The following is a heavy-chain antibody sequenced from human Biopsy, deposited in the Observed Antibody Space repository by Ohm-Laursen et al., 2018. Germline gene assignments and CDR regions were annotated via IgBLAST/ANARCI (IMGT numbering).Heavy chain of an antibody. CDR1: GFKFDNYS. V-gene: IGHV3-74*01. CDR3: AKAGRGYIDY. D-gene: IGHD5-18*01. CDR2: FNSDGTDT. J-gene: IGHJ4*02. Sequence: SLRLSCAASGFKFDNYSMNWVRQAPGKGLEWVSRFNSDGTDTTYADSVKGRFAISRDNAKNTLYLQMNSLRVEDTAVYYCAKAGRGYIDYWGQGTLVIVSS.